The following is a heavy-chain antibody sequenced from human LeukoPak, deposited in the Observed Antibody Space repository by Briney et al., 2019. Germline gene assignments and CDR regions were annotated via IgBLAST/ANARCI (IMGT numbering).Heavy chain of an antibody. Sequence: GVSLRLSCAASGFTFSSYSMNWVRQAPGKGLEWFSSISSSSSYIYYADSVKGRFTISRDNAKNSLYLQMNSLRAEDTAVYYCARLAFPHRGPTDYWGQGTLVTVSS. CDR2: ISSSSSYI. CDR1: GFTFSSYS. CDR3: ARLAFPHRGPTDY. V-gene: IGHV3-21*01. J-gene: IGHJ4*02.